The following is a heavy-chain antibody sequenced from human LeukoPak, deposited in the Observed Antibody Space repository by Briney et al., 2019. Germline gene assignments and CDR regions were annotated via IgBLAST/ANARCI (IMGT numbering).Heavy chain of an antibody. V-gene: IGHV1-69*04. D-gene: IGHD5-24*01. CDR2: IIPILGIA. CDR1: GGTFSSYG. CDR3: AREVGEMATIRYYFDY. J-gene: IGHJ4*02. Sequence: ASVKVSCKASGGTFSSYGISWVRQAPGQGLEWMGRIIPILGIANYAQKFQGRVTITADKSTSTAYMELSSLRSEGTAVYYCAREVGEMATIRYYFDYWGQGTLVTVSS.